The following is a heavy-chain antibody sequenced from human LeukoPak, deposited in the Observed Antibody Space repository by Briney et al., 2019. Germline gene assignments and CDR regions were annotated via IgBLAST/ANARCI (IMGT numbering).Heavy chain of an antibody. D-gene: IGHD4-17*01. CDR3: ARDLYGDYSPFDY. Sequence: PGGSLRLSCAASGFTFSDYAMSWVRQAPGKGLEWVSGLSASGGSTYYGDSVKGRFTISRDNSKNTLYLQMNSLRAEDTAVYYCARDLYGDYSPFDYWGQGTLVTVSS. J-gene: IGHJ4*02. CDR2: LSASGGST. CDR1: GFTFSDYA. V-gene: IGHV3-23*01.